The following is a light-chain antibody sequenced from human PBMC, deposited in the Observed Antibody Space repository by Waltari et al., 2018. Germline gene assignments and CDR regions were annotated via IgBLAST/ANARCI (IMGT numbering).Light chain of an antibody. CDR1: QSGLYNSNYKNY. J-gene: IGKJ1*01. CDR2: WAS. V-gene: IGKV4-1*01. Sequence: DIVMTQSPDPLSVSLGERATIKCKSGQSGLYNSNYKNYLAWYQQKTGKPPKLLISWASTRESGVRDRFSGSGSETDFTLTISSLQAEDVAVYYCQQYYSARTFGQGTKVEIK. CDR3: QQYYSART.